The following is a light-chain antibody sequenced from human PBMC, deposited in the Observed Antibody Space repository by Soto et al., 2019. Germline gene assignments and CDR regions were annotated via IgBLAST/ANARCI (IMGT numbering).Light chain of an antibody. J-gene: IGLJ1*01. CDR2: DVN. CDR3: FSKISGSVYG. V-gene: IGLV2-14*01. Sequence: QSGQGHPPSGSGSFGHSIAIAYSGPNTDLGVYGYVSWYQHHPGKAPKLLIYDVNNRPSGISDRFSGSKSGDTASLTISGLQAEEQADYFCFSKISGSVYGFGTGTKVTVL. CDR1: NTDLGVYGY.